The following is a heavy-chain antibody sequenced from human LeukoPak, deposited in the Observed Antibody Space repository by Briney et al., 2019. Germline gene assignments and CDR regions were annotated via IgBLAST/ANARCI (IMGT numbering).Heavy chain of an antibody. CDR1: GGTFSSYA. Sequence: ASVTVSCKASGGTFSSYAISWVRQAPGQGLEWMGGIIPIFGTANYAQKFQGRVTITADEPTSTAYMELSSLRSEDTAVYYCARGSVPLYSSSWNTPLYYFDYWGQGTLVTVSS. D-gene: IGHD6-13*01. CDR3: ARGSVPLYSSSWNTPLYYFDY. CDR2: IIPIFGTA. V-gene: IGHV1-69*13. J-gene: IGHJ4*02.